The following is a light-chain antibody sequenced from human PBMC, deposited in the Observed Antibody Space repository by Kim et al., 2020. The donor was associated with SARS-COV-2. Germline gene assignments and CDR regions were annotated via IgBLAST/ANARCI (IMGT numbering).Light chain of an antibody. V-gene: IGKV1-12*01. J-gene: IGKJ2*01. CDR2: DAS. Sequence: SASVGDRVTMTWRASQAISCWLAWYQQKPGKAPNLLIYDASSLQSGVPSRFSGSGSGTDFTLTISSLQPEDSATYFCQQANSFPYTFGQGTKLEI. CDR3: QQANSFPYT. CDR1: QAISCW.